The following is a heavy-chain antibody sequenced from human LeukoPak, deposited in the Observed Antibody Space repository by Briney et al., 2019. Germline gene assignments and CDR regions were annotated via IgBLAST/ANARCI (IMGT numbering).Heavy chain of an antibody. CDR2: IYYSGST. V-gene: IGHV4-30-4*01. D-gene: IGHD3-16*01. CDR3: ARTFVGGFFDY. Sequence: SETLSLTCTVSGGSISSGDYYWSWIRQPPGKGLEWIGYIYYSGSTYYNPSLKSRVTISVDTSKNQFSLKLSSVTAADTAVYYCARTFVGGFFDYWGQGTLVTVSS. CDR1: GGSISSGDYY. J-gene: IGHJ4*02.